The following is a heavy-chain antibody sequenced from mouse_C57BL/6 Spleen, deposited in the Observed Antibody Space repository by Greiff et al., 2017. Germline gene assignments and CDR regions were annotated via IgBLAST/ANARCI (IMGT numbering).Heavy chain of an antibody. Sequence: EVQLVESGGGLVQPKGSLKLSCAASGFSFNTYAMNWVRQAPGKGLEWVARIRSKSNNYATYYADSVKDRFTISRDDSENMLYLQMNNLKTEDTAMYYGVRQGGNYVDWFAYWGQGTLVTVSA. J-gene: IGHJ3*01. CDR1: GFSFNTYA. CDR3: VRQGGNYVDWFAY. D-gene: IGHD2-1*01. CDR2: IRSKSNNYAT. V-gene: IGHV10-1*01.